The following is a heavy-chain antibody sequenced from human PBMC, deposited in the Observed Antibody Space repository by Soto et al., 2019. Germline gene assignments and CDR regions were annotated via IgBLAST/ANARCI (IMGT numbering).Heavy chain of an antibody. CDR1: GFSLTTSGVA. V-gene: IGHV2-5*01. CDR2: FYWNDDK. J-gene: IGHJ4*02. D-gene: IGHD2-21*02. CDR3: AHRPTSTDDFYFDY. Sequence: QITLTESGPTLVPPTQTLTLTCSFSGFSLTTSGVAVGWFRQPPGKAPEWLALFYWNDDKRYSPSLRSRLTVTGDSSKNQVVLTLANVDPVDSGTYYCAHRPTSTDDFYFDYWRQGTLVTVSS.